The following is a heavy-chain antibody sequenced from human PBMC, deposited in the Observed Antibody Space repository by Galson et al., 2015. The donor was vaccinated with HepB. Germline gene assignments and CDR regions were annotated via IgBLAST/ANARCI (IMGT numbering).Heavy chain of an antibody. J-gene: IGHJ6*02. CDR1: GYTFTGYY. CDR3: AREGVGPTTNYYGMDV. Sequence: SCKASGYTFTGYYMHWVRQAPGQGLEWMGWINPNSGDTKYAQKFQGRVTMTRDTSISTAYMELSRLTSDDTAVYYCAREGVGPTTNYYGMDVWGQGTTVSVSS. D-gene: IGHD1-26*01. CDR2: INPNSGDT. V-gene: IGHV1-2*02.